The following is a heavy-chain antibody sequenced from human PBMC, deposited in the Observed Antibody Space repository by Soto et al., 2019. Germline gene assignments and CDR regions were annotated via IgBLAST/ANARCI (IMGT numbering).Heavy chain of an antibody. CDR3: ARDQAFYDFWSGIGEH. D-gene: IGHD3-3*01. Sequence: QVQLAQSGAEVKKPGASVKVSCKASGYTFKTYGISWVRQAPGQGLEWMGWISVYNGNTFYAQRLQGRVTMTRDTSTNTAYMELRSLTSDDTAVYYCARDQAFYDFWSGIGEHWGQGTLVTVSS. J-gene: IGHJ1*01. V-gene: IGHV1-18*01. CDR1: GYTFKTYG. CDR2: ISVYNGNT.